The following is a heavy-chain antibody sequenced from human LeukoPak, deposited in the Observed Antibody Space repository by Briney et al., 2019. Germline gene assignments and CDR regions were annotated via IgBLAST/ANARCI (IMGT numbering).Heavy chain of an antibody. Sequence: GGALRLSCAASGFTYSSYWMSWVRQAPGKGLEWAANIKEDGSEKYYVDSVKGRFTISRDNAERSLYLQMDSLRAEDTAVYYCATHGYNELRYFDWSTNEWGQGTLVTVSS. CDR1: GFTYSSYW. J-gene: IGHJ4*02. D-gene: IGHD3-9*01. CDR3: ATHGYNELRYFDWSTNE. V-gene: IGHV3-7*01. CDR2: IKEDGSEK.